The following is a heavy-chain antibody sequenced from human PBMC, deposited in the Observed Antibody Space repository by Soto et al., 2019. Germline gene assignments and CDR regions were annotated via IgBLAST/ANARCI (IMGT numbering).Heavy chain of an antibody. D-gene: IGHD3-3*01. Sequence: ASETLSLTCTVSGGSISSYYWSWIRQPPGKGLEWIGYIYYSGSTNYNPSLKSRVTISVDTSKNQFSLKLSSVTAADTAVYYCARHRGDYDFWSGYYRDYYYYYMDVWGKGTTVTVS. J-gene: IGHJ6*03. CDR2: IYYSGST. V-gene: IGHV4-59*08. CDR1: GGSISSYY. CDR3: ARHRGDYDFWSGYYRDYYYYYMDV.